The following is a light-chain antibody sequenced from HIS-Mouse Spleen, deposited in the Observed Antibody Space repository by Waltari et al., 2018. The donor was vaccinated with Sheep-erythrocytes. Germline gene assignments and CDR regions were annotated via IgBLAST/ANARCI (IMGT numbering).Light chain of an antibody. Sequence: QSVLTQPPSASGTPGQRVTISCSGSSSNIGSNTVNWYQQLPGTAPKLLIYSHNTRPSGVPDRFSGSKSGTSASLAISGIQSEDEADYYCAAWDDSLNVLVFGGGTKLTVL. CDR1: SSNIGSNT. V-gene: IGLV1-44*01. CDR3: AAWDDSLNVLV. CDR2: SHN. J-gene: IGLJ3*02.